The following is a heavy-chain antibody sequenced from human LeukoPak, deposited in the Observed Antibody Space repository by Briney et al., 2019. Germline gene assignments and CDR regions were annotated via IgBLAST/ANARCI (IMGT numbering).Heavy chain of an antibody. D-gene: IGHD2/OR15-2a*01. J-gene: IGHJ4*02. CDR3: AKDTPLRYYYHGFCDY. CDR1: GFTFNNYA. V-gene: IGHV3-23*01. CDR2: LTLSGTNT. Sequence: GGSLRLSCAPSGFTFNNYAISWVRQAPGKGLEWVSALTLSGTNTHYADSVKGRFTISIDISKNTLYLQLNLLRVEDTAVYYCAKDTPLRYYYHGFCDYWGQGTLVTVSS.